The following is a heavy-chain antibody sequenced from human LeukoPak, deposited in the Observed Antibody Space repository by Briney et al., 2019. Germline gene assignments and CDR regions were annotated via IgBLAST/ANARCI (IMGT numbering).Heavy chain of an antibody. J-gene: IGHJ6*02. CDR2: INHSGST. CDR3: ARDLVAAPRTGNYYYYGMDV. CDR1: GGSFSGYY. Sequence: SETLSLTCAVYGGSFSGYYWSWIRKPPGKGLEWIGEINHSGSTNYNPSLKSRVTISVDTSKNQFSLKLSSVTAADTAVYYCARDLVAAPRTGNYYYYGMDVWGQGTTVTVSS. D-gene: IGHD2-2*01. V-gene: IGHV4-34*01.